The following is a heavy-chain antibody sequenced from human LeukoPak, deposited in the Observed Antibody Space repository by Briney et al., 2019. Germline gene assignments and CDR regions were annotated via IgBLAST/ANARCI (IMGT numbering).Heavy chain of an antibody. CDR1: GYTFTGYY. CDR3: ARERGPDTAKDYYYGMDV. V-gene: IGHV1-2*02. CDR2: INPNSGGT. Sequence: GASVKVSCTASGYTFTGYYMHWVRQAPGQGLEWMGWINPNSGGTNYAQKFQGRVTMTRDTSISTAYMELSRLRSDDTAVYYCARERGPDTAKDYYYGMDVWGQGTTVTVSS. D-gene: IGHD5-18*01. J-gene: IGHJ6*02.